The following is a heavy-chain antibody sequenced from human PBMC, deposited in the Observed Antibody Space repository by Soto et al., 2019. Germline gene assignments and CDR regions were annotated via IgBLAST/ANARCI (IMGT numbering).Heavy chain of an antibody. CDR3: AKDLLIIAAAVHWFDP. V-gene: IGHV3-23*01. J-gene: IGHJ5*02. CDR1: GFTFSSYA. D-gene: IGHD6-13*01. CDR2: ISGSGGST. Sequence: LSLTCAASGFTFSSYAMSWVRQAPGKGLEWVSAISGSGGSTYYADSVKGRFTISRDNSKNTLYLQMNSLRAEDTAVYYCAKDLLIIAAAVHWFDPWGQGTLVTVSS.